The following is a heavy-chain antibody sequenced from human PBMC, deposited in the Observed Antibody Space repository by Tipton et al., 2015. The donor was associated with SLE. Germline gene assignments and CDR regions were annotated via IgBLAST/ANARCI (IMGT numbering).Heavy chain of an antibody. CDR2: VYSSGTT. CDR1: GASISSGSYY. D-gene: IGHD6-13*01. CDR3: ARDGGSSWSLDAFVT. V-gene: IGHV4-61*02. Sequence: TLSLTCTVSGASISSGSYYWNWIRQPAGKGLEWIGRVYSSGTTNYNSSLKSRVTISVDTSKNQFSLKLSSVTAADTAVYYCARDGGSSWSLDAFVTWGQGTMVTVSS. J-gene: IGHJ3*02.